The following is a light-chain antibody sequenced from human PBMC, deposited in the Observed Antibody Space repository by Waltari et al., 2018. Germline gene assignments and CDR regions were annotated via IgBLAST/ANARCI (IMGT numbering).Light chain of an antibody. J-gene: IGKJ2*01. V-gene: IGKV1-5*03. Sequence: DIQMTQSPSTLSASVGDRVTITCRASQSISNWLAWYQQKPGKAPKVLIYKSFTLQSGVPSRFSGSGSETEFILTISSLQPDDFATHYCQQYNIWPYTFGQGTTLEI. CDR1: QSISNW. CDR3: QQYNIWPYT. CDR2: KSF.